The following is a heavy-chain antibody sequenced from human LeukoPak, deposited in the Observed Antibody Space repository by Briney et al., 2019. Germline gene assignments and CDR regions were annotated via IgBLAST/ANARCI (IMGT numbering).Heavy chain of an antibody. CDR2: INPAGGST. CDR1: GYTFTSKN. CDR3: ARSGSSSLY. Sequence: ASVKVSCKASGYTFTSKNLHWVRQAPGQGLEWMGIINPAGGSTNYAQKFQGRVTMTRDTSTSTVYMELRSLRSEDPAVYYCARSGSSSLYWGQGTLVTVS. V-gene: IGHV1-46*01. J-gene: IGHJ4*02. D-gene: IGHD1-26*01.